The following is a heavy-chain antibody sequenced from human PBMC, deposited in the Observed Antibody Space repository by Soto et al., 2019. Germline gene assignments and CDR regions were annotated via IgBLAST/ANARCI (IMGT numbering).Heavy chain of an antibody. V-gene: IGHV3-33*01. CDR3: AREATGRKLDY. CDR1: GFTFSSYG. J-gene: IGHJ4*02. Sequence: GGSLRLSCVASGFTFSSYGMQWVRQAPGQGLEWVAIIWYDGSSKYYGDSVKGRFTISRDNSDSARYLQMNYLRVEDTAVYYWAREATGRKLDYWGQGTLVTVSS. D-gene: IGHD3-9*01. CDR2: IWYDGSSK.